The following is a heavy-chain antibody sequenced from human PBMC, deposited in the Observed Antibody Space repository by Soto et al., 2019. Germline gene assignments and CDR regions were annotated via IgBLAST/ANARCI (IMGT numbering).Heavy chain of an antibody. CDR3: AKDLRTSWIFGNFDS. J-gene: IGHJ4*02. Sequence: SLKISCAASGFTFDDYAMHWVRQAPGKGLEWVSGIAFNSGNTAYADSVKGRFTISRDNAKDSLYLQMNSLRAEDTALYYCAKDLRTSWIFGNFDSWGQGTLVTVSS. CDR1: GFTFDDYA. CDR2: IAFNSGNT. V-gene: IGHV3-9*01. D-gene: IGHD3-3*01.